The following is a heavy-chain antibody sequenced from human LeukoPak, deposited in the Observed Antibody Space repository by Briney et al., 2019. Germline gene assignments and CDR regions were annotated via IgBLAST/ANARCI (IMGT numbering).Heavy chain of an antibody. CDR1: GFTFSSYS. V-gene: IGHV3-48*01. CDR2: ISSSSSTI. Sequence: GRSLRLSCAASGFTFSSYSMNWVRQAPREGREWVSYISSSSSTIYYADSVKGRFTISRDNAKNSLYLQMDSLRAEDTGIYYCARDPDPQGNLDYWGQGTQVIVSS. J-gene: IGHJ4*02. CDR3: ARDPDPQGNLDY. D-gene: IGHD1-14*01.